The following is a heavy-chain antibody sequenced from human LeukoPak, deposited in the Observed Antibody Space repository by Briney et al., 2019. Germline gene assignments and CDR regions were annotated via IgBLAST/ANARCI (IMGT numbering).Heavy chain of an antibody. V-gene: IGHV1-18*01. CDR3: ARGLVGRYCSSTSCYTGAFDI. CDR1: GYTFTSYG. CDR2: ISAYNGNT. D-gene: IGHD2-2*02. Sequence: ASVKVSCKASGYTFTSYGISWVRQAPGQGLEWMGWISAYNGNTNYAQKLQGRVTITRDTSASTAYMELSSLRSEDTAVYYCARGLVGRYCSSTSCYTGAFDIWGQGTMVTVSS. J-gene: IGHJ3*02.